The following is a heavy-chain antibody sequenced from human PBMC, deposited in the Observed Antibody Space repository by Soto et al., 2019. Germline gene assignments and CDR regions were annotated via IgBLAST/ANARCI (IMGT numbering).Heavy chain of an antibody. CDR2: IVVGSDNT. CDR3: AAGRTGGSYYGMDV. Sequence: ASVKVSCKVSGFTFTDSAVQWVRQARGQGLEWIGWIVVGSDNTNYAQKFQERVTITRDMSTSTAYMELSSLRSEDTAVYYCAAGRTGGSYYGMDVWGQGTTVTVSS. V-gene: IGHV1-58*01. CDR1: GFTFTDSA. J-gene: IGHJ6*02. D-gene: IGHD2-8*02.